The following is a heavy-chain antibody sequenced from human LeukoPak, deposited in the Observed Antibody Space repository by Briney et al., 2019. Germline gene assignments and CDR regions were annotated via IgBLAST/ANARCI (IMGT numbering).Heavy chain of an antibody. CDR2: ISYDGSNK. CDR3: ATMFGELLKTNYGMDV. Sequence: GGSLRLSCAASGFTFSSYAMHWVRQAPGKGLEWVAVISYDGSNKYYADSVKGRFTISRDNSKNTLYLQMNSLRAEDTAVYYCATMFGELLKTNYGMDVWGQGTTVTVSS. D-gene: IGHD3-10*02. J-gene: IGHJ6*02. V-gene: IGHV3-30-3*01. CDR1: GFTFSSYA.